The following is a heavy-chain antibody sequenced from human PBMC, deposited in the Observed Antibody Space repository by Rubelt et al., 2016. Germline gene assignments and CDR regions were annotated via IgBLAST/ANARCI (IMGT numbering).Heavy chain of an antibody. J-gene: IGHJ4*02. CDR2: LKSKTYGGTT. CDR3: TTDTAMDNDFDY. CDR1: GFTFSNAW. V-gene: IGHV3-15*07. Sequence: EVQLVESGGGLVKPGGSLRLSCAASGFTFSNAWMNWVRQSPGKGLEWVGRLKSKTYGGTTDYAAPVKGRFTISRDDSKNTLYLQMNSLKTEDTAVYYCTTDTAMDNDFDYWGQGTLVTVSS. D-gene: IGHD5-18*01.